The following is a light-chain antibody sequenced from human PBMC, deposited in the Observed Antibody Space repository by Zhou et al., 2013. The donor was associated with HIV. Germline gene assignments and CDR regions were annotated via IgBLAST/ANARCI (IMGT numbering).Light chain of an antibody. Sequence: AIQMTQSPSSLSASVGGSVTISCRASQGIGRDLGWFQQKPGKAPRFLIFGASILQSGVSSRFSGSGSGTDFTLTINNMQPDDFATYYCLQDHNYPLTFGGGTKVEI. CDR1: QGIGRD. CDR2: GAS. CDR3: LQDHNYPLT. J-gene: IGKJ4*01. V-gene: IGKV1-6*01.